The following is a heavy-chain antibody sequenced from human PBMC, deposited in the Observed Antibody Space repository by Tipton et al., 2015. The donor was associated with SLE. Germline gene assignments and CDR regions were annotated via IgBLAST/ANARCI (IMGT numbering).Heavy chain of an antibody. CDR1: GGSISSGDYY. D-gene: IGHD6-13*01. J-gene: IGHJ5*02. V-gene: IGHV4-39*07. CDR3: ARGVPTSVAAADWFDP. Sequence: TLSLTCTVSGGSISSGDYYWGWIRQPPGKGLEWIGSIYYSGSTNYNPSLKSRVTLSLDTSKNQFSLKLSSVTAADTAVYYCARGVPTSVAAADWFDPWGQGTLVTVSS. CDR2: IYYSGST.